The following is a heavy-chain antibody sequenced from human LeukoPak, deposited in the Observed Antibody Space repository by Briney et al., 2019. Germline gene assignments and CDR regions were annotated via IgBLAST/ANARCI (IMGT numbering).Heavy chain of an antibody. J-gene: IGHJ3*02. CDR1: GFTFSNYG. Sequence: PGGSLRLSCAASGFTFSNYGMHWVRQAPGKGLEWVAIMWSDGRNQYYKDAVKGRFTISRDASKNTLYLQMNSLRAEDTAVYYCARDVDLVSTGFAFDIWGQGTLVTVSS. V-gene: IGHV3-33*01. CDR2: MWSDGRNQ. D-gene: IGHD5/OR15-5a*01. CDR3: ARDVDLVSTGFAFDI.